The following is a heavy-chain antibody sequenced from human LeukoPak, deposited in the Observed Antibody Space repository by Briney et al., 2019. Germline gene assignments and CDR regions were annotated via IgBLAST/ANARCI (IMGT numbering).Heavy chain of an antibody. J-gene: IGHJ4*02. CDR3: AKGWRLVDY. D-gene: IGHD1-1*01. CDR1: GFTFSSYA. Sequence: PGRSLRLSCAASGFTFSSYAMHWVRQAPGKGLEWVAVISYDGSNKYYADSVKGRFTISRDNSKNTLYLQMNSLRAEDTAVYYCAKGWRLVDYWGQGTLVTVSS. V-gene: IGHV3-30-3*01. CDR2: ISYDGSNK.